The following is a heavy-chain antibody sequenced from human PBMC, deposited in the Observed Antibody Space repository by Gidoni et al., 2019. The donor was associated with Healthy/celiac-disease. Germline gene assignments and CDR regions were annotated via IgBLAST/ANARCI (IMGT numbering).Heavy chain of an antibody. CDR1: GYTFTSYY. CDR3: ARGADIVVVPAAMSPDY. CDR2: INPSGGST. Sequence: QVQLVQSGAEVNKPGASVKASCKASGYTFTSYYMHWVRQAPGQGLEWMRIINPSGGSTSYAQKFQGRVTMTRDTSTSTVYMGLSSLRSEDTAVYYCARGADIVVVPAAMSPDYWGQGTLVTVSS. D-gene: IGHD2-2*01. J-gene: IGHJ4*02. V-gene: IGHV1-46*03.